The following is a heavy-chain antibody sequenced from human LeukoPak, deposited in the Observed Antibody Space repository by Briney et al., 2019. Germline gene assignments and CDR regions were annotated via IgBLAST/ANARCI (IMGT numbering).Heavy chain of an antibody. J-gene: IGHJ5*02. D-gene: IGHD3-9*01. CDR2: IYFSGST. CDR1: GGSISSYY. CDR3: ARETIFGYWFDP. V-gene: IGHV4-59*08. Sequence: SETLSLTCTVSGGSISSYYWSWIRQPPGKGLEWIGYIYFSGSTNYNPSLKSRVTISVDTSKNQFSLKLSSVTAADTAVYYCARETIFGYWFDPWGQGTLVTVSS.